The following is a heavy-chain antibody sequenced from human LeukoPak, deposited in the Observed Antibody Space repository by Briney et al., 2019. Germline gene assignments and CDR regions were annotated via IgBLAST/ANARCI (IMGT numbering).Heavy chain of an antibody. V-gene: IGHV4-34*01. Sequence: SETLSLTCAVYGGSFSGYYWSWIRQPPGKGLEWIGEINHSGSTNYNPSLKSRVTISVDTSKNQFSLKLSSVTAADTAVYYCAREVGYDFWSGYYPGAFDIWGQGTMVTVSS. CDR2: INHSGST. CDR1: GGSFSGYY. J-gene: IGHJ3*02. CDR3: AREVGYDFWSGYYPGAFDI. D-gene: IGHD3-3*01.